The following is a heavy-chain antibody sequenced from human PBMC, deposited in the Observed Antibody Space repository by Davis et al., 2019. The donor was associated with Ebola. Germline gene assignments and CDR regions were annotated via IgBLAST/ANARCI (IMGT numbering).Heavy chain of an antibody. J-gene: IGHJ4*02. V-gene: IGHV3-21*01. Sequence: GESLKISCAVSGLTFRSHTMNWVRQASGKGLEWVSCISSSSYSINYADSVKGRFTLSRDNGGNSLFLQMNSLRAEDSAMYYCTRGNWNYPNWGQGTLVTVSS. CDR1: GLTFRSHT. CDR3: TRGNWNYPN. D-gene: IGHD1-7*01. CDR2: ISSSSYSI.